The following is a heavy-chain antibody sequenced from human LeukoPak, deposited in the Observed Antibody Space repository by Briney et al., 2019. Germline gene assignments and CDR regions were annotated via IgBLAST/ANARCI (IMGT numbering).Heavy chain of an antibody. Sequence: GGSLRLSCAASGFTFSSYAIHWVRQAPGKGLEWVAVISYDASNKYYADSVKGRFTISRDNSKNTLYLQMNSLRADDTAVYYCSRDGEYCSSTSCYEARWGYNWFDPWGQGTLVTVSS. J-gene: IGHJ5*02. CDR1: GFTFSSYA. CDR2: ISYDASNK. CDR3: SRDGEYCSSTSCYEARWGYNWFDP. V-gene: IGHV3-30*04. D-gene: IGHD2-2*01.